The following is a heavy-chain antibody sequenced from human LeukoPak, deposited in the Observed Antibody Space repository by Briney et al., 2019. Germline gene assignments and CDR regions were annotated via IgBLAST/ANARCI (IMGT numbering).Heavy chain of an antibody. CDR2: ISSSSSYI. D-gene: IGHD2-8*01. Sequence: GGSLRLSCAASGFTFSSYSMNWVRQAPGKGLEWVSSISSSSSYIYYADSVKGRFTISRDNAKNSLYLQMNSLRAEDTAVYYCARDHAGDAFDIWGQGTMVTVSS. CDR3: ARDHAGDAFDI. J-gene: IGHJ3*02. CDR1: GFTFSSYS. V-gene: IGHV3-21*01.